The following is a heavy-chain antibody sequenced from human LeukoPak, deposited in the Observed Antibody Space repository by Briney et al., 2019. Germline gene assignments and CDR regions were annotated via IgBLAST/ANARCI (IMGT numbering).Heavy chain of an antibody. CDR2: ISAYNGNT. J-gene: IGHJ4*02. D-gene: IGHD5-24*01. Sequence: ATVKVSCKASGYTFTSYGISWVRQAPGQGLEWMGWISAYNGNTNYAQKLQGRVTMTTDTSTSTAYMELRSLRSDDTAVYYCARVEMATIKRGFDYWGQGTLVTVSS. CDR3: ARVEMATIKRGFDY. V-gene: IGHV1-18*01. CDR1: GYTFTSYG.